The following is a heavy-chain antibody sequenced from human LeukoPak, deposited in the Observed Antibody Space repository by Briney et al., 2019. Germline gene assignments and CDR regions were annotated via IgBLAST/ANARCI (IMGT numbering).Heavy chain of an antibody. J-gene: IGHJ4*02. CDR1: GGSISSSSYY. D-gene: IGHD6-6*01. Sequence: KTSGTLSLTCTVSGGSISSSSYYWGWIRQPPGKGLEWIGSIYYSGSTYYNPSLKSRVTISVDTSKNQFSLKLSSVTAADTAVYYCARDRRYSSSENFDYWGQGTLVTVSS. CDR2: IYYSGST. CDR3: ARDRRYSSSENFDY. V-gene: IGHV4-39*07.